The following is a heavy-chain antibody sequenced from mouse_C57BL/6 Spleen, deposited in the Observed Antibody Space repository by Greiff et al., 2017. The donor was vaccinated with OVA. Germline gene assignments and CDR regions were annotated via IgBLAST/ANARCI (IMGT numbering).Heavy chain of an antibody. CDR1: GFTFSSYA. CDR2: ISSGGDYI. CDR3: TRDRTGEAMGY. Sequence: EVKLMESGEGLVKPGGSLKFSCAASGFTFSSYAMSWVRQTPEKRLEWVAYISSGGDYIYYADTVKGRFTISRDNSRNTLYLQMSSLKSEDTAMYYCTRDRTGEAMGYWGQGTSVTFSS. V-gene: IGHV5-9-1*02. J-gene: IGHJ4*01. D-gene: IGHD4-1*01.